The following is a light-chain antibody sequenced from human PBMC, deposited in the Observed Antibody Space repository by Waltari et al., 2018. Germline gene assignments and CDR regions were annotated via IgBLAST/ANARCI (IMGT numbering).Light chain of an antibody. CDR2: YKSASAK. V-gene: IGLV5-37*01. CDR1: SDINVGDFI. Sequence: QPVLTQPPSSSASPGDSARLTCTLPSDINVGDFIIYWYQQKPGSPPRFLLSYKSASAKAQGSGVPSRFSGSKDASANAGILLISGLQSEDEADYYCMFWPNNVWVFGGGTKLTVL. J-gene: IGLJ3*02. CDR3: MFWPNNVWV.